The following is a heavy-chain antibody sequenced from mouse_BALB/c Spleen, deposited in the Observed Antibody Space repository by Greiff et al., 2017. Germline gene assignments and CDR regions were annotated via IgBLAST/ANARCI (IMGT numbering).Heavy chain of an antibody. J-gene: IGHJ2*01. D-gene: IGHD4-1*01. CDR3: ASLGRD. V-gene: IGHV3-2*02. CDR1: GYSITSDYA. Sequence: EVKLQQSGPGLVKPSQSLSLTCTVTGYSITSDYAWNWIRQFPGNKLEWMGYISYSGSTSYNPSLKSRISITRDTSKNQFFLQLNSVTTEDTATYYCASLGRDWGQGTTLTVSS. CDR2: ISYSGST.